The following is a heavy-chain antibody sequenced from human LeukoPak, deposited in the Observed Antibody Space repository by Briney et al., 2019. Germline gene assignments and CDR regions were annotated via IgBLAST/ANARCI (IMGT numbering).Heavy chain of an antibody. CDR1: GFTFDDYG. V-gene: IGHV3-20*04. Sequence: GGSLRLSCAASGFTFDDYGMSWVRQAPGKGLEWVSGINWNGGSTGFADSVKGRFTISRDNAKNSLYLQMSSLRAEDTALYYCARGRIYYDSSDADAFDIWGQGTMVTVSS. CDR2: INWNGGST. D-gene: IGHD3-22*01. J-gene: IGHJ3*02. CDR3: ARGRIYYDSSDADAFDI.